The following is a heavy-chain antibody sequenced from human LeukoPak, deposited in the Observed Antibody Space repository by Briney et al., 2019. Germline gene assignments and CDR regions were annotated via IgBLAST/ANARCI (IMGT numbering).Heavy chain of an antibody. V-gene: IGHV3-66*01. J-gene: IGHJ4*02. CDR2: IYSGGST. D-gene: IGHD3-10*02. CDR3: ARGPLFGGQILN. CDR1: GSTVSSNY. Sequence: GRCLRLSSAAAGSTVSSNYMSWVSLAARGGLGWDSVIYSGGSTYYADTVRGRSTISRDNSKNTQYPQMDSQRAEDMAVYYCARGPLFGGQILNWGQGTLVTVSS.